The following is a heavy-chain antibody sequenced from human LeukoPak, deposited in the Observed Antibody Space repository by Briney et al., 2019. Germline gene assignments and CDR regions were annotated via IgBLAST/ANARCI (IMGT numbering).Heavy chain of an antibody. V-gene: IGHV4-4*07. CDR3: ARDSSSWYMGGYYYYGMDV. J-gene: IGHJ6*02. CDR2: IYTSGST. D-gene: IGHD6-13*01. CDR1: GGSISSYY. Sequence: PSETLSLTCTVAGGSISSYYWSWIRQPAGKVLEWIGRIYTSGSTNYNPSLKSRVTMSVDTSKNQFSLKLSSVTAADTAVYYCARDSSSWYMGGYYYYGMDVWGQGTTVTVSS.